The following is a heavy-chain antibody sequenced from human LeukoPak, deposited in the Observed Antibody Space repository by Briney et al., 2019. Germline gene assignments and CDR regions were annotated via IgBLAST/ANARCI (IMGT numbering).Heavy chain of an antibody. CDR2: IFYSGST. CDR1: GGSISSKNYY. D-gene: IGHD2-2*02. J-gene: IGHJ5*02. CDR3: AGYIVVVPAAIEGNWFDP. V-gene: IGHV4-39*01. Sequence: SETLSLTCSVSGGSISSKNYYWGWIRQPPGKGPEWIGSIFYSGSTTYNPSLKSRVTISVDTSKNQFSLKLSSVTAADTAVYYCAGYIVVVPAAIEGNWFDPWGQGTLVTVSS.